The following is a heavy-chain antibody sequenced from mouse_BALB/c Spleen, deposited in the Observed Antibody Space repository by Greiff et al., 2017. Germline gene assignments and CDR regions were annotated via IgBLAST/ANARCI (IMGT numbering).Heavy chain of an antibody. CDR2: ISDGGSYT. CDR3: ARDDGYAMDY. V-gene: IGHV5-4*02. Sequence: DVHLVESGGGLVKPGGSLKLSCAASGFTFSDYYMYWVRQTPEKRLEWVATISDGGSYTYYPDSVKGRFTISRDNAKNNLYLQMSSLKSEDTAMYYCARDDGYAMDYWGQGTSVTVSS. J-gene: IGHJ4*01. D-gene: IGHD2-3*01. CDR1: GFTFSDYY.